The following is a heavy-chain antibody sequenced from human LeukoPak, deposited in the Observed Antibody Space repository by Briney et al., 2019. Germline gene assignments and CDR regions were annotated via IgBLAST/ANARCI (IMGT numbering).Heavy chain of an antibody. CDR1: GFTFSSHN. J-gene: IGHJ4*02. CDR2: ISSSSSYI. Sequence: GGSLRLSCAVSGFTFSSHNMNWVRQAPGKGLEWVSSISSSSSYIYYADSVKGRFTISRDNAKNSLYLQMNSLRAEDTAVYYCAASIAVAAPFDYWGQGTLVTVSS. CDR3: AASIAVAAPFDY. D-gene: IGHD6-19*01. V-gene: IGHV3-21*01.